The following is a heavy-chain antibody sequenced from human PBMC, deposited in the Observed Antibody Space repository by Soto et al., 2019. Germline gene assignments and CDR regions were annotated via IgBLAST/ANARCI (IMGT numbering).Heavy chain of an antibody. D-gene: IGHD6-13*01. CDR1: GGTFSSYA. V-gene: IGHV1-69*01. CDR2: IIPIFGTA. Sequence: QVQLVQSGAEVKKPGSSVKVSCKASGGTFSSYAISWVRQAPGQGLEWMGGIIPIFGTANYAQKFQGRVTSTADESTSTAYMELSSLRSEATAVYYCASSRAAAGSGTYYYYYGMDVWGQGTTVTVSS. CDR3: ASSRAAAGSGTYYYYYGMDV. J-gene: IGHJ6*02.